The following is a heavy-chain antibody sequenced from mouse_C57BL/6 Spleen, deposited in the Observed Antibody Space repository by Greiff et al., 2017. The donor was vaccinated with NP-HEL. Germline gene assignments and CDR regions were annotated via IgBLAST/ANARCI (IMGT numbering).Heavy chain of an antibody. CDR3: ARNDGYYSWFAY. J-gene: IGHJ3*01. CDR2: IYPGSGNT. V-gene: IGHV1-66*01. D-gene: IGHD2-3*01. Sequence: QVHVKQSGPELVKPGASVKISCKASGYSFTSYYIHWVKQRPGQGLEWIGWIYPGSGNTKYNEKFKGKATLTADTSSSTAYMQLSSLTSEDSAVYYCARNDGYYSWFAYWGQGTLVTVSA. CDR1: GYSFTSYY.